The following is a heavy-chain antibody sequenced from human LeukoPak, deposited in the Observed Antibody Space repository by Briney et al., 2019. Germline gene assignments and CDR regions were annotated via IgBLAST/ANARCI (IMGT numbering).Heavy chain of an antibody. CDR3: ARGEAVVDVFDI. Sequence: SETLSLTCTVSGGSISSYYWSWIRQPPGKGLEWIGYIYYSGSTNYNPSLKSRVIISVDTSKNQFSLKLSSMTAADTAVYYCARGEAVVDVFDIWGQGTMVTVSS. CDR2: IYYSGST. V-gene: IGHV4-59*08. D-gene: IGHD3-22*01. CDR1: GGSISSYY. J-gene: IGHJ3*02.